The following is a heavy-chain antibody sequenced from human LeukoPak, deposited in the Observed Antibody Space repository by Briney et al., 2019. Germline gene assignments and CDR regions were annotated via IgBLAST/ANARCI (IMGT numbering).Heavy chain of an antibody. V-gene: IGHV3-30*03. D-gene: IGHD6-19*01. CDR1: TFTFNNHG. Sequence: GGSLRLSCVTSTFTFNNHGMHWVRQAPGKGLEWVAVIASDGGVKHYANSVKGRFTISRDNAKNTLFLQMNSLRAEDAAVYYCARDLSSSGWSFDYWGQGTLVTVSS. CDR3: ARDLSSSGWSFDY. J-gene: IGHJ4*02. CDR2: IASDGGVK.